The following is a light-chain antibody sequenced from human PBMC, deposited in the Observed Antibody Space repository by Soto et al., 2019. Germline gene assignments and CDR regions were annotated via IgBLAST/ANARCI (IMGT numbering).Light chain of an antibody. V-gene: IGKV3-15*01. CDR3: QQYNNWPPVT. Sequence: EIVMTQSPDTLSVSPGERATLSCGASQSVSSNLAWYQQKPGQAPRLLIYGASTRATGIPARFSGSGSGTEFTLTISSLQSEDFAVDYCQQYNNWPPVTFGQGTKVEIK. J-gene: IGKJ1*01. CDR1: QSVSSN. CDR2: GAS.